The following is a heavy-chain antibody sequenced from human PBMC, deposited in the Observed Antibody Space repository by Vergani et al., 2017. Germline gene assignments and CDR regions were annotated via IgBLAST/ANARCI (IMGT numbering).Heavy chain of an antibody. CDR3: ASKRGACRAAYCHSYDF. Sequence: QVQLQESGPGLVKPSETLSLTCTVSGDSVISTDYHWGWIRQPPGKGLEWIGSMDDSGSTSYNPSLGSRISISFETPKNQFSLRLTSVTAADTAVYYCASKRGACRAAYCHSYDFWGPGTLVGVSS. V-gene: IGHV4-39*01. D-gene: IGHD2-15*01. J-gene: IGHJ4*02. CDR1: GDSVISTDYH. CDR2: MDDSGST.